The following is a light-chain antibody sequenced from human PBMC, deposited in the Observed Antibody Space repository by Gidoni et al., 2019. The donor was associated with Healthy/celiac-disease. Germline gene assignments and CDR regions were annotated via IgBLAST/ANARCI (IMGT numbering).Light chain of an antibody. V-gene: IGLV2-23*02. Sequence: QSALTQPASVSGSPGQSITISCTGTSSDVGSYNLVSWYQQHPGQAPKLMIYAVSKRPSGVSHRFSGSTSGNTASLTLSGLQADDEADYYCCSYACSSTVVFGGGTKLTVL. CDR2: AVS. CDR3: CSYACSSTVV. CDR1: SSDVGSYNL. J-gene: IGLJ2*01.